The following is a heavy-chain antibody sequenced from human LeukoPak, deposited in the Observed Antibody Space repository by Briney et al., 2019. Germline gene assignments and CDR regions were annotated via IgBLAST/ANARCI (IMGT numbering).Heavy chain of an antibody. CDR1: GFTFSNYW. V-gene: IGHV3-7*01. J-gene: IGHJ1*01. Sequence: GGSLRRSFAASGFTFSNYWMSWVRQAPRKGQEWMANIKQDGSEKYYVDSVKGRFTISRDNTKNSLYLQMNCLRAEDTAVYYCVRGGDCSSTSCPKFFQHWGQGTLVTVSS. D-gene: IGHD2-2*01. CDR3: VRGGDCSSTSCPKFFQH. CDR2: IKQDGSEK.